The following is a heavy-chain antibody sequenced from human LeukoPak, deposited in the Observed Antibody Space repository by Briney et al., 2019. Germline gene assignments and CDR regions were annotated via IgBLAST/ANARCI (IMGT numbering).Heavy chain of an antibody. D-gene: IGHD2-2*01. CDR1: GGSFSNYY. Sequence: KSSETLSLTCAVYGGSFSNYYWSWIRQPPGKGLEWIGEINHSGSTNYNPSLKSRVTISVDTSKNQFSLKLSSVTAADTAVYYCARGRDIVVVPAAVCWFDPWGQGTLVTVSS. CDR3: ARGRDIVVVPAAVCWFDP. V-gene: IGHV4-34*01. CDR2: INHSGST. J-gene: IGHJ5*02.